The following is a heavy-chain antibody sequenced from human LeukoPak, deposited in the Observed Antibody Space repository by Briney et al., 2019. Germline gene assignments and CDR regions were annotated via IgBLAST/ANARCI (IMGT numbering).Heavy chain of an antibody. CDR1: GFSLSTSGMC. Sequence: RESGPALVKPTQTLTLTCTFSGFSLSTSGMCVSWIRQPPGKALEWLALIDWDDDKCYSTSLKTRLTISKDTSKNQVVLTMTNMDPVDTATYYCARSSGWYYYYGMDVWGQGTTVTVSS. CDR2: IDWDDDK. D-gene: IGHD6-19*01. CDR3: ARSSGWYYYYGMDV. J-gene: IGHJ6*02. V-gene: IGHV2-70*01.